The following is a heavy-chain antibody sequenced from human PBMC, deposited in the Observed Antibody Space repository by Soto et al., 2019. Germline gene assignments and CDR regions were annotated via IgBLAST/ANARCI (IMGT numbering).Heavy chain of an antibody. D-gene: IGHD2-2*01. J-gene: IGHJ5*02. CDR1: GGSISSYY. Sequence: PSETLSLTCTVSGGSISSYYWSWIRQPPGKGLEWIGYIYYSGSTNYNPSLKSRVTISVDTSKNQFSLKLSSVTAADTAVYYCARDKMPAAMMNWFDPWGQGTLVTVSS. CDR3: ARDKMPAAMMNWFDP. V-gene: IGHV4-59*01. CDR2: IYYSGST.